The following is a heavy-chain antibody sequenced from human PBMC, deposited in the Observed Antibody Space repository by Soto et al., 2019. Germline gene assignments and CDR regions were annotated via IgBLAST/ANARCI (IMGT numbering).Heavy chain of an antibody. Sequence: GESLKISFKGSGYSFTSYLICWVRQMPGKGLEWMGIIYPGDSDTRYSPSFQGQVTISADKSISTAYLQWSSLKASDTAMYYCAGTSSSPHFAFDICGQGTMVTVSS. CDR3: AGTSSSPHFAFDI. D-gene: IGHD6-6*01. V-gene: IGHV5-51*01. CDR1: GYSFTSYL. CDR2: IYPGDSDT. J-gene: IGHJ3*02.